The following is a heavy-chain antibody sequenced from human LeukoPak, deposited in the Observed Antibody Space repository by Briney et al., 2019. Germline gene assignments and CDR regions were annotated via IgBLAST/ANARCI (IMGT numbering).Heavy chain of an antibody. CDR3: AKDHGTAVAGFYY. J-gene: IGHJ4*02. Sequence: GGSLRLSCGATGFTFSHYAMTWVRQAPGKGLEWVSSISGSGGSTYYADSVKGRFTISRDNSKNTLFLQMNSLRAEDTAIYYCAKDHGTAVAGFYYWGQGTLVTVSS. D-gene: IGHD6-19*01. CDR1: GFTFSHYA. CDR2: ISGSGGST. V-gene: IGHV3-23*01.